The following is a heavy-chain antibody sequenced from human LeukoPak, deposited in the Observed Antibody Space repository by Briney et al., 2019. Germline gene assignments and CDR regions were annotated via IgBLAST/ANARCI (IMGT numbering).Heavy chain of an antibody. Sequence: PSQTLSLTCTVSGGSISSGDYYWSWIRQPPGKGLEWIGYIYYSGSTYYNPSLKSRVTISVDTSKNQFSLKLSSVTAADTAVYYCAKLAAAEGWFDPWGQGTLVTVSS. V-gene: IGHV4-30-4*01. CDR2: IYYSGST. CDR1: GGSISSGDYY. CDR3: AKLAAAEGWFDP. J-gene: IGHJ5*02. D-gene: IGHD6-13*01.